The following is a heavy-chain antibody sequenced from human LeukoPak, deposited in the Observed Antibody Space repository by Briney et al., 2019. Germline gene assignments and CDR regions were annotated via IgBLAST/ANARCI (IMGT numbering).Heavy chain of an antibody. CDR1: GDSVSSNSAA. J-gene: IGHJ6*02. V-gene: IGHV6-1*01. Sequence: SQTLSLTCAISGDSVSSNSAAWNWIRQSPSRGLEWLGRTYYRSKWYNGYAVSVKSRITINPDTSKNQFSLQLNSVTPEDTAVYYCARGFRLIVVGGGYGMDVWGQGTTVTVSS. CDR3: ARGFRLIVVGGGYGMDV. D-gene: IGHD2-21*01. CDR2: TYYRSKWYN.